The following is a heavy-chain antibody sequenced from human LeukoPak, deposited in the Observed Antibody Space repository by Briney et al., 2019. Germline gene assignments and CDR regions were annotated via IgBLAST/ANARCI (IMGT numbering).Heavy chain of an antibody. Sequence: PSETLSLTCAVYGGSFSGYYWSWIRQPPGKGLEWIGEINHSGSTNYNPSLKSRVTISVDTSKNQFSLKLSSVTAADTAVYYCAREQKTMIADAFDIWGQGTMVTVFS. J-gene: IGHJ3*02. V-gene: IGHV4-34*01. CDR1: GGSFSGYY. D-gene: IGHD3-22*01. CDR2: INHSGST. CDR3: AREQKTMIADAFDI.